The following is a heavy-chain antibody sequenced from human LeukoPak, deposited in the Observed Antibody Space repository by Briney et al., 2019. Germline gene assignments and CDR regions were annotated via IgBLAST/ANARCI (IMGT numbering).Heavy chain of an antibody. Sequence: GGSLRLSCAASGFTFSTYWMRCVRQAPGKGLEWVASIKQDGSEKSYVDSVKGRFTISRDNAKNSLYLQMNSLRAEDTAVYYCARVSHGANDCWGQGTLVTVSS. CDR1: GFTFSTYW. CDR2: IKQDGSEK. D-gene: IGHD1-26*01. J-gene: IGHJ4*02. V-gene: IGHV3-7*04. CDR3: ARVSHGANDC.